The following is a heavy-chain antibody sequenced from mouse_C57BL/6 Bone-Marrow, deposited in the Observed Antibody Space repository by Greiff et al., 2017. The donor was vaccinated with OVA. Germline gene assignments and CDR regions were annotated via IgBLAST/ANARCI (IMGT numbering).Heavy chain of an antibody. J-gene: IGHJ3*01. CDR3: TRSELGRFAD. V-gene: IGHV1-15*01. Sequence: QVQLQQSGAELVRPGASVTLSCKASGYTFTDYEMHWVKQTPVHGLEWIGAIDPETGGTAYNQKFTGKAILTADKSSSTAYMELRSLTSEDSAVYDCTRSELGRFADWGQGTLVTVSA. CDR1: GYTFTDYE. D-gene: IGHD4-1*01. CDR2: IDPETGGT.